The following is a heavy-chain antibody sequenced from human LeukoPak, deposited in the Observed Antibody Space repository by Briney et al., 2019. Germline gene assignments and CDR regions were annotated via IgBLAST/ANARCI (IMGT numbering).Heavy chain of an antibody. D-gene: IGHD1-26*01. CDR3: ARHNSWELPRRPFDY. CDR2: LYYSGSA. V-gene: IGHV4-59*08. CDR1: GGSVSSHY. J-gene: IGHJ4*02. Sequence: SETLSLTCTVSGGSVSSHYWSWIRQPPGKNPEWIGYLYYSGSANYNPSLKSRVTISIDTSKNQFSLQLSSVAAADTAVYYCARHNSWELPRRPFDYWGQGTLVTVSS.